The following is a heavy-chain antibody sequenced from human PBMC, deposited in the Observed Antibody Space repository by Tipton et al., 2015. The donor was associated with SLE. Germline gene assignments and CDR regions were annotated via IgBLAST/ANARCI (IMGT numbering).Heavy chain of an antibody. Sequence: TLSLTCAVYGGSFSGYYWSWIRQPPGKGLEWIGEISLGGSTNYNPSLKSRVTISVDTSKNQISLKLRSVNAADTAMYYCARVGGSIGWNFDLWGRGALISVSS. CDR3: ARVGGSIGWNFDL. CDR1: GGSFSGYY. CDR2: ISLGGST. V-gene: IGHV4-34*01. J-gene: IGHJ2*01. D-gene: IGHD3-10*01.